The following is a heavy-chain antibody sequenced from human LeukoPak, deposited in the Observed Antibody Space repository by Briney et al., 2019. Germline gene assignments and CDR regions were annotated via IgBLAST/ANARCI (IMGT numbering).Heavy chain of an antibody. V-gene: IGHV3-11*01. CDR3: ARDYYYDSSGYLGY. Sequence: GGSLRLSCAASGFTFSDYYMSWIRQAPGKGVEWVSYISSSGSTIYYADSVKGRFTISRDNAKNSLYLQMNSLRAEDTAVYYCARDYYYDSSGYLGYWGQGTLVTVSS. CDR2: ISSSGSTI. CDR1: GFTFSDYY. J-gene: IGHJ4*02. D-gene: IGHD3-22*01.